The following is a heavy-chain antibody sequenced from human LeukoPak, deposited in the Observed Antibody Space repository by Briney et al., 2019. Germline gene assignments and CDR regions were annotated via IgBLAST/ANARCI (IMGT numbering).Heavy chain of an antibody. CDR2: INHSGST. J-gene: IGHJ5*02. CDR3: ARGRAGSYLKRFDP. Sequence: PSETLSLTCAVYGGSFSGYYWSWIRQPPGKGLEWIGEINHSGSTNYNPSLKSRVTISVDTSKNQFSLKLSSVTAADTAVYYCARGRAGSYLKRFDPWGQGTLVTVSS. V-gene: IGHV4-34*01. D-gene: IGHD1-26*01. CDR1: GGSFSGYY.